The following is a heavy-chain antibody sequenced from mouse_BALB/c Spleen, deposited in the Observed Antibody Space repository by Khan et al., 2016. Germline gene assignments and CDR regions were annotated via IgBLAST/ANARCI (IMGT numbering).Heavy chain of an antibody. V-gene: IGHV1-87*01. D-gene: IGHD1-1*01. Sequence: QVQLQQSGAELARPGASVKLSCKASGYTFTSYWMQWVKQRPGQGLEWIGAIYPGDGDTRYTQKFKGKATLTADKSSSTAYMQLSSLASEDSAVYYCARRFGTTVGFDYWGQGTTLTVSS. CDR3: ARRFGTTVGFDY. J-gene: IGHJ2*01. CDR1: GYTFTSYW. CDR2: IYPGDGDT.